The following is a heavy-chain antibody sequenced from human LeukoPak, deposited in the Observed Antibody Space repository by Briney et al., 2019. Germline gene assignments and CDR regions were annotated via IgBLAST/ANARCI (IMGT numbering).Heavy chain of an antibody. Sequence: GGSLRLSCAASGFTFSDYTMTWVRQAPGKGLEWVASISSDSSYIDYADSVKGRFTISRDNAKNSLFLKTDTLRGDDTGIYYCARDPDVLGITPYYFDFWGQGTLVTVSS. D-gene: IGHD3-9*01. J-gene: IGHJ4*02. CDR2: ISSDSSYI. CDR1: GFTFSDYT. V-gene: IGHV3-21*01. CDR3: ARDPDVLGITPYYFDF.